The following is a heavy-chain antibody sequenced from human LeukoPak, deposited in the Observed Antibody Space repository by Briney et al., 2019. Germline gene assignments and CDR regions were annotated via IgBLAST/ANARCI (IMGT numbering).Heavy chain of an antibody. CDR3: ARATPYGGSPRYYYYGMDV. CDR2: IIPIFGTA. Sequence: SVKVSCKASGGTFSSYAISWVRQAPGQGLEWMGGIIPIFGTANYAQKFQGRVTITADESTSTAYMELSSLRSEDTAVYYCARATPYGGSPRYYYYGMDVWGQGTTVTVSS. D-gene: IGHD4-23*01. J-gene: IGHJ6*02. CDR1: GGTFSSYA. V-gene: IGHV1-69*13.